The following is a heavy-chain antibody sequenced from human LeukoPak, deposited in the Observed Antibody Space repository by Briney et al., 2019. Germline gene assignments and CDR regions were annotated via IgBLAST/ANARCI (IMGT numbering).Heavy chain of an antibody. CDR1: GFTFSSYW. J-gene: IGHJ3*02. D-gene: IGHD3-10*01. V-gene: IGHV3-7*03. Sequence: GGSLRLSCAASGFTFSSYWMSWVRQAPGKGLEWVANIKQDGSEKYYVDSVKGRFTISRDDSKNTLYLQMNRLNTEDTAVYYCITDPGAWQPIWGQGTMVTVSS. CDR3: ITDPGAWQPI. CDR2: IKQDGSEK.